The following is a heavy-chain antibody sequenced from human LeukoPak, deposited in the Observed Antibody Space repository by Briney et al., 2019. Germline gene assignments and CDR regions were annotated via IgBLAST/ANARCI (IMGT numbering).Heavy chain of an antibody. CDR2: INHRGRS. J-gene: IGHJ5*01. D-gene: IGHD3-16*01. Sequence: SETLSLTCAVYGGSFSGYYWTWLRQPPGKGLEWLGEINHRGRSTYNPSLKSRVTISVDTSKNQSSLRLNSVTAADTAVYTCARARIKRFGDFFTVPTIFDSWGQGTLVTVSS. V-gene: IGHV4-34*01. CDR3: ARARIKRFGDFFTVPTIFDS. CDR1: GGSFSGYY.